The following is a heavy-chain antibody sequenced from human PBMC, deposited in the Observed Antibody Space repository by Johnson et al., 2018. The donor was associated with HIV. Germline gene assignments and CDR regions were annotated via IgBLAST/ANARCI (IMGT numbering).Heavy chain of an antibody. D-gene: IGHD3-10*01. Sequence: VQLVESGGGLVQPGGSLRLACVASGFSFSHTWMNWVRQAPGKGLEWVANINKDGSEKYYVGSVRGRFNISRANPKSALYLQMNSLRAEDTAVYYCARPIARGASDIWGQGTMVTVSS. J-gene: IGHJ3*02. CDR1: GFSFSHTW. CDR3: ARPIARGASDI. V-gene: IGHV3-7*05. CDR2: INKDGSEK.